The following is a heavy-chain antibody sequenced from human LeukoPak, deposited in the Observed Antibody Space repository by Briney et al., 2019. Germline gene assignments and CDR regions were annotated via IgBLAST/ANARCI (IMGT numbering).Heavy chain of an antibody. D-gene: IGHD6-13*01. CDR2: ISGSGGST. V-gene: IGHV3-23*01. CDR3: AKDLSSSWNYFDY. CDR1: GFTFSSYA. Sequence: GGSLRLSCAASGFTFSSYAKNWVRQAPGKGLEWVSGISGSGGSTYYADSVKGRVTISRGNSKNTLYLQMNSLRAEDTAVYYCAKDLSSSWNYFDYWGQGTLVTVSS. J-gene: IGHJ4*02.